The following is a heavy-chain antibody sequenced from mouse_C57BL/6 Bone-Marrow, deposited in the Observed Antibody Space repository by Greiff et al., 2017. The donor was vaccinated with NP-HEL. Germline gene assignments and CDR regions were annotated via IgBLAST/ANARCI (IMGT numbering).Heavy chain of an antibody. CDR2: IYPGSGST. Sequence: QVQLQQPGAELVKPGASVKMSCKASGYTFTSYWITWVKQRPGQGLEWIGDIYPGSGSTNYNEKFKSKATLTVATSSSTAYMQLSSLTSEDSAVYYCASAPIYYGNPPSYFDFWGQGTTLTVSS. V-gene: IGHV1-55*01. CDR1: GYTFTSYW. D-gene: IGHD2-1*01. J-gene: IGHJ2*01. CDR3: ASAPIYYGNPPSYFDF.